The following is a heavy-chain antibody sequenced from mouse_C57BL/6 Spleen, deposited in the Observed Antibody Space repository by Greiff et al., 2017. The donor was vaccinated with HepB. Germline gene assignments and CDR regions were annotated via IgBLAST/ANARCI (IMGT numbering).Heavy chain of an antibody. CDR2: INSDGGST. CDR3: ARHDSSGGMDY. CDR1: EYEFPSHD. D-gene: IGHD3-2*02. J-gene: IGHJ4*01. V-gene: IGHV5-2*01. Sequence: EVKVVESGGGLVQPGESLKLSCESNEYEFPSHDMSWVRKTPEKRLELVAAINSDGGSTYYPDTMERRFIISRDNTKNTLYLQISSLRSEDTALYYGARHDSSGGMDYWGQGTSVTVAS.